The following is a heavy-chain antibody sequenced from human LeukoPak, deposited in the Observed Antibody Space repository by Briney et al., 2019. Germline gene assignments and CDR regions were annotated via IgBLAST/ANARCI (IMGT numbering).Heavy chain of an antibody. CDR2: IYYSGST. CDR1: GGSISSSSYY. Sequence: SETLSLTCTVSGGSISSSSYYWSWIRQPPGKGLEWIGYIYYSGSTNYNPSLKSRVTISVDTSKNQFSLKLSSVTAADTAVYYCAVGTYYYDSSGYSVQHWGQGTLVTVSS. CDR3: AVGTYYYDSSGYSVQH. V-gene: IGHV4-61*01. D-gene: IGHD3-22*01. J-gene: IGHJ1*01.